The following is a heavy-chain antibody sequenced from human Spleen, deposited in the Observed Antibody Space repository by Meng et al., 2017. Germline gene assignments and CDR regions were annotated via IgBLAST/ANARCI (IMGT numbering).Heavy chain of an antibody. D-gene: IGHD1-1*01. CDR3: ARGLQYNWNDHPHGVNWFDP. V-gene: IGHV4-34*01. J-gene: IGHJ5*02. CDR2: INHSGST. Sequence: GSLRLSCAVYGGSFSGYYWSWIRQPPGKGLEWIGEINHSGSTNYNPSLKSRVTISVDTSKNQFSLKLSSVTAADTAVYYCARGLQYNWNDHPHGVNWFDPWGQGTLVTVSS. CDR1: GGSFSGYY.